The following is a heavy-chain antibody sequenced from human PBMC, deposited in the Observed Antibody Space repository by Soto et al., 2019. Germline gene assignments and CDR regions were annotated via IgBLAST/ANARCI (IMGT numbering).Heavy chain of an antibody. CDR1: GFTFSSYA. Sequence: QVQLVESGGGVVQPGGSLRLSCAASGFTFSSYAIHWVRQAPGKGLEWVAVISYDGANRFYADSVKGRFTISRDNSKNTLYLQMNSLRAEDTAVYYCAGDYSESYRVPFDYWGQGTLVTVSS. V-gene: IGHV3-30-3*01. CDR2: ISYDGANR. D-gene: IGHD1-26*01. J-gene: IGHJ4*02. CDR3: AGDYSESYRVPFDY.